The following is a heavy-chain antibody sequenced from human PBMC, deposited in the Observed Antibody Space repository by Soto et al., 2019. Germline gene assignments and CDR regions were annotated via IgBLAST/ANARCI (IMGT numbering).Heavy chain of an antibody. CDR1: GGSISSGGHY. V-gene: IGHV4-31*03. Sequence: KPSETLSLTCTVSGGSISSGGHYWSWILQHPGKGLEWIGYIYYSGSTYYNPSLKSRVTISVDTSKNQFSLKLSSVTAADTAVYYCAREGELYYYGMDVWGQGTTVTVSS. J-gene: IGHJ6*02. CDR3: AREGELYYYGMDV. CDR2: IYYSGST. D-gene: IGHD1-26*01.